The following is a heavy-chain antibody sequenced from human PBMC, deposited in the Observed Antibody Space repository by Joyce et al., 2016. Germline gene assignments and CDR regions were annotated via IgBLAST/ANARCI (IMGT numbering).Heavy chain of an antibody. CDR2: VYPGDSDT. Sequence: EVQLVQSGAEVKKPGESLKISCKGSGYRFTNYWIAWVRQMPGKGLEWMGIVYPGDSDTKYSPSFQGQVTFSADRSTSTAYLQWSGLKASDTAKYYCARHDYCSSASCYFDTWGQGTLVTVSS. CDR3: ARHDYCSSASCYFDT. V-gene: IGHV5-51*01. D-gene: IGHD2-2*01. J-gene: IGHJ4*02. CDR1: GYRFTNYW.